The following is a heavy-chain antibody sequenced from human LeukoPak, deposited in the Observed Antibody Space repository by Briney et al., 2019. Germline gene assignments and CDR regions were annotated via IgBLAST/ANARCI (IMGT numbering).Heavy chain of an antibody. J-gene: IGHJ4*02. CDR3: ARRGSSWYILDY. CDR1: GLTFSDYW. Sequence: PGGSLRLSCAASGLTFSDYWMNWVRQAPGKGLEWVAIIKQDGSEKLYVDSVKGRFTISRDNAKSSLYLQINNLRAEDTAMYYCARRGSSWYILDYWGQGTLVTVSS. D-gene: IGHD6-13*01. V-gene: IGHV3-7*03. CDR2: IKQDGSEK.